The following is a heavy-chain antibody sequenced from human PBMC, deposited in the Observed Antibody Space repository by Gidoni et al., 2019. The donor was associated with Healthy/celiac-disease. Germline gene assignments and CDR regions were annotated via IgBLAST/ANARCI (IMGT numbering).Heavy chain of an antibody. CDR2: IYYSGST. D-gene: IGHD3-22*01. CDR3: ARELKSGYYSSDFDY. Sequence: QLQLQESGPGLVKPSETLSLTCPVSGASISSSSYYWGWIRQPPGKGLEWIGSIYYSGSTYYNPSLKSRVTISVDTSKNQFSLKLSSVTAADKAVYYCARELKSGYYSSDFDYWGQGTLVTVSS. J-gene: IGHJ4*02. CDR1: GASISSSSYY. V-gene: IGHV4-39*07.